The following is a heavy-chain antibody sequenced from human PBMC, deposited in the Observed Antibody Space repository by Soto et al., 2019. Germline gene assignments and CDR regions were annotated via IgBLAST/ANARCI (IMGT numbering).Heavy chain of an antibody. V-gene: IGHV4-59*08. Sequence: QVQLQESGPGLVKPSETLSLTCIVSGGSMSGHYWSWIRQSPGKGLEWIGYVHHSGSTEYNPSLNNRVAISXXTXTXXFSLRLASVIAADTAVYYCARHWGTAVAPGELFDYWGQGTLVTVSS. D-gene: IGHD1-7*01. J-gene: IGHJ4*02. CDR3: ARHWGTAVAPGELFDY. CDR2: VHHSGST. CDR1: GGSMSGHY.